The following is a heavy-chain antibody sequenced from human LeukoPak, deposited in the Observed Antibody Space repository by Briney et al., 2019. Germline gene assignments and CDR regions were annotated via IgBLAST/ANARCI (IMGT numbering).Heavy chain of an antibody. CDR3: ARIPKTTYFDY. V-gene: IGHV3-53*01. CDR2: IYSGGST. D-gene: IGHD4-17*01. J-gene: IGHJ4*02. Sequence: GGSLRLSCAASGFTVSSKYMSWVRQAPGKGLEWVSVIYSGGSTDYADSVKGRFTISRDNSENTLHLQMNSLRAEDTAVYYCARIPKTTYFDYWGQGTLVTVPS. CDR1: GFTVSSKY.